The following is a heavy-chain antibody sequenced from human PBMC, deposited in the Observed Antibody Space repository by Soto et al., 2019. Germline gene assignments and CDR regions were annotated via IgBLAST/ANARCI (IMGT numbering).Heavy chain of an antibody. CDR1: GGSISSGDYY. CDR3: ARGSRLYGQGY. Sequence: SETLSLTCTVSGGSISSGDYYWSWIRQPPGKGLEWIGYIYYSGSTYYNPSLKSRVTISVDTSKNQFSLKLSSVTAADTAVYYCARGSRLYGQGYWGQGTLVTVSS. D-gene: IGHD2-8*01. V-gene: IGHV4-30-4*01. J-gene: IGHJ4*02. CDR2: IYYSGST.